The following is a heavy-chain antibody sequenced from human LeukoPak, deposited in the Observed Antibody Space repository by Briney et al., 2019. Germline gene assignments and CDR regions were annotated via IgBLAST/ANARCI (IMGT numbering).Heavy chain of an antibody. V-gene: IGHV4-4*07. D-gene: IGHD5-24*01. CDR3: ARLTPMKGEMATMYYFDY. Sequence: SETLSLTCTVSGGSISSYYWSWIRQPAGKGLEWIGRIYTSGSTNYNPSLKSRVTMSVDTSKNQFSLKLSSVTAADTAVYYCARLTPMKGEMATMYYFDYWGQGTLVTVSS. CDR1: GGSISSYY. CDR2: IYTSGST. J-gene: IGHJ4*02.